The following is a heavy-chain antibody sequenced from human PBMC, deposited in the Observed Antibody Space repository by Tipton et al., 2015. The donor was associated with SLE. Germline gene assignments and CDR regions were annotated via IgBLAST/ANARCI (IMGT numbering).Heavy chain of an antibody. CDR3: AKDQAAITMVQGAPDAFDI. CDR2: ISSSSSTI. CDR1: GFTFSDYY. J-gene: IGHJ3*02. V-gene: IGHV3-11*01. D-gene: IGHD3-10*01. Sequence: SLRLSCAASGFTFSDYYMSWIRQAPGKGLEWVSYISSSSSTIYYADSVKGRFTISRDNSKNTLYLQMNSLRAEDTAVYYCAKDQAAITMVQGAPDAFDIWGQGTMVTVSS.